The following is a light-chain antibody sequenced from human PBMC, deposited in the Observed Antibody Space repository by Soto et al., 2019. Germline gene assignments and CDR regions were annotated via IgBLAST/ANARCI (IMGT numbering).Light chain of an antibody. J-gene: IGKJ1*01. V-gene: IGKV1-12*01. CDR3: QQADSFAR. CDR1: QGISNW. CDR2: GAT. Sequence: DIQVTQSPSFVSSSVGDRITITCRASQGISNWLAWYQQHPGKAPKLLIYGATSLHSGVPSRFSGSGSGTEFTLTISGLQPEDFANYYCQQADSFARFGQGTKIDMK.